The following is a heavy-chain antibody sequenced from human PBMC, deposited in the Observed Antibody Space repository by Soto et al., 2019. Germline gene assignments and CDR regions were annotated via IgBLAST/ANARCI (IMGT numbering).Heavy chain of an antibody. D-gene: IGHD6-13*01. J-gene: IGHJ4*02. V-gene: IGHV4-59*11. CDR2: IYYTGST. Sequence: PSETLSLTCTVSSGSISTHYWSWIRQPPGKGLEWTGYIYYTGSTNYNPSLKTRVAISMDTSKNQFSLNLTSVTAADTAVYYCARFPFDRSSWTNPRYFDYWGQGILVTVS. CDR3: ARFPFDRSSWTNPRYFDY. CDR1: SGSISTHY.